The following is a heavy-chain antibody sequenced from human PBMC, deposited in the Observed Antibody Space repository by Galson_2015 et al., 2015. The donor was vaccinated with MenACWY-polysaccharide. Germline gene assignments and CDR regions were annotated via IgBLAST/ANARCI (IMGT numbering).Heavy chain of an antibody. CDR1: DYSIRSGYF. V-gene: IGHV4-38-2*01. Sequence: ETLSLTCAVSDYSIRSGYFWGWIRQPPGKGLEWIASIFHSGTTHYSPSLKSRTTVSLDTSKNQFSLKLSFVTAADTAVYYCASLPLGNCGSVSCYGYFHHWGQGTLVTVSS. D-gene: IGHD2-2*01. J-gene: IGHJ1*01. CDR3: ASLPLGNCGSVSCYGYFHH. CDR2: IFHSGTT.